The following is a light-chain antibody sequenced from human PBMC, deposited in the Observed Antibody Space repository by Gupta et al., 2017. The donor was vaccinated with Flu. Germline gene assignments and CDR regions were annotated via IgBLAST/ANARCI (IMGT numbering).Light chain of an antibody. CDR1: GSDVGNYNP. Sequence: QSALTQPASVSGSPGQSITISCTGTGSDVGNYNPVSWYQQHPGKAPKLMIYEVNKRPSGVSNRFSGSKSGNTASLTISGLQAEDEADYYCCSYAGSSTVVFGGGTKLTVL. CDR3: CSYAGSSTVV. J-gene: IGLJ2*01. CDR2: EVN. V-gene: IGLV2-23*02.